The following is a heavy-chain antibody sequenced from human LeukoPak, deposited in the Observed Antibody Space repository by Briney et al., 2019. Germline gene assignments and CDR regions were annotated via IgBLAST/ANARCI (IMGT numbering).Heavy chain of an antibody. D-gene: IGHD1-26*01. J-gene: IGHJ4*02. CDR1: GFIFSSFS. CDR2: ISSSTSTI. V-gene: IGHV3-48*01. Sequence: GGSLRLSCAASGFIFSSFSMNWVRQAPGKGLEWVSYISSSTSTIHYVDSVKGRFTISRDNAKSSLYLQMNSLRAEDTAVYYCARSRSGSYFDYWGQGTLVTVSS. CDR3: ARSRSGSYFDY.